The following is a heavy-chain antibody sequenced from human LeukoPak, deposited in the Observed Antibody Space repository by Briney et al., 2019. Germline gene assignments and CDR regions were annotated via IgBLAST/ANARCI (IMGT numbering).Heavy chain of an antibody. J-gene: IGHJ4*02. CDR3: ARGATYVDY. V-gene: IGHV4-59*01. Sequence: SETLSLTCTVSGGSISSYYWSWIRQPPGKGLEWIGYIYYSGSSNYNPSLKSRVTISVDTSKNQFSLKLSSVTAADTAVYYCARGATYVDYRGQGTLVTVSS. D-gene: IGHD1-26*01. CDR2: IYYSGSS. CDR1: GGSISSYY.